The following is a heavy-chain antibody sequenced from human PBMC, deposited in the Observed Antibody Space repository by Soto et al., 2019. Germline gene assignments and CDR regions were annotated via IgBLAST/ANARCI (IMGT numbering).Heavy chain of an antibody. Sequence: RGESLKISCKGSGYSFTSYWIGWVRQMPGKGLEWMGIIYPGDSDTRYSPSFQGQVTISADKSISTAYLQWSSLKASDTAMYYFAVFCSNTSCDSPWFDPRHEGTPVTVS. D-gene: IGHD2-2*01. CDR2: IYPGDSDT. CDR3: AVFCSNTSCDSPWFDP. V-gene: IGHV5-51*01. J-gene: IGHJ5*01. CDR1: GYSFTSYW.